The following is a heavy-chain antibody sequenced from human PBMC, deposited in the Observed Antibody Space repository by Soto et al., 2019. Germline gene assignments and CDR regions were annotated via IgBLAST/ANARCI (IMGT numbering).Heavy chain of an antibody. Sequence: SQTLSLTFAISGDSVSSNSAAWDWIRQSPSRGLEWLGRTYYRSKWYNDYAVSVKSRITINPDTSKHQFSLQLNSVTPEDTAVYYCARGGYYFYYAMDVWGQGTTVTVSS. J-gene: IGHJ6*02. CDR3: ARGGYYFYYAMDV. CDR2: TYYRSKWYN. CDR1: GDSVSSNSAA. V-gene: IGHV6-1*01.